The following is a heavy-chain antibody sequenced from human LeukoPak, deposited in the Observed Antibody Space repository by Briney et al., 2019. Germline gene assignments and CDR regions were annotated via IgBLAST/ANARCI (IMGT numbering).Heavy chain of an antibody. Sequence: SVKVSCKASGGTFSSYAISWVRQAPGQGLEWMGRIIPIFGTANYAQKFQGRVTITTDESTSTAYMELSSLRSEDTAVYYCAREMATITVLFDYWGQGILVTVSS. D-gene: IGHD5-24*01. V-gene: IGHV1-69*05. J-gene: IGHJ4*02. CDR3: AREMATITVLFDY. CDR1: GGTFSSYA. CDR2: IIPIFGTA.